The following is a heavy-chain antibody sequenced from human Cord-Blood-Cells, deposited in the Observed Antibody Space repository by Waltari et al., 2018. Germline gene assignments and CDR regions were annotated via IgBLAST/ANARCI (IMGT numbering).Heavy chain of an antibody. J-gene: IGHJ4*02. CDR2: INPSGGST. V-gene: IGHV1-46*01. CDR3: ARGGWHDYGDYGGDY. CDR1: GYTFTSYY. Sequence: QVQLVQSGAEVKKPGASVQVSCKASGYTFTSYYMHWVRPAPGQGLEWMGIINPSGGSTSYAQKFQGRVTMTRDTSTSTVYMELSSLRSEDTAVYYCARGGWHDYGDYGGDYWGQGTLVTVSS. D-gene: IGHD4-17*01.